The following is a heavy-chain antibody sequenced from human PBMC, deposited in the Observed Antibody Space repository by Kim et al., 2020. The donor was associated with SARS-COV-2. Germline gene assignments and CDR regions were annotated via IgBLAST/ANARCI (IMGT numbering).Heavy chain of an antibody. V-gene: IGHV1-3*01. CDR2: INAGNGNT. Sequence: ASVKVSCKASGYTFTSYAMHWVRQAPGQRLEWMGWINAGNGNTKYSQKFQGRVTITRDTSASTAYMELSSLRSEDTAVYYCARDKWFGEFVRSSFDYWGQGTLVTVSS. CDR1: GYTFTSYA. D-gene: IGHD3-10*01. J-gene: IGHJ4*02. CDR3: ARDKWFGEFVRSSFDY.